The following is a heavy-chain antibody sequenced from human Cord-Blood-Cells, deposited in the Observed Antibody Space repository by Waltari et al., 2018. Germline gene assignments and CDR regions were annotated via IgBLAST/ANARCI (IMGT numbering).Heavy chain of an antibody. J-gene: IGHJ4*02. Sequence: QVQLVQSGAEVKKPGASVKVSCKAYGYPFTGSDMPWVRQAPGQGLEWMGWINPNSGGTNYAQKFQGRVTMTRDTSISTAYMELSRLRSDDTAVYYCARGEGVVVIAIDYWGQGTLVTVSS. CDR3: ARGEGVVVIAIDY. D-gene: IGHD2-21*01. CDR1: GYPFTGSD. CDR2: INPNSGGT. V-gene: IGHV1-2*02.